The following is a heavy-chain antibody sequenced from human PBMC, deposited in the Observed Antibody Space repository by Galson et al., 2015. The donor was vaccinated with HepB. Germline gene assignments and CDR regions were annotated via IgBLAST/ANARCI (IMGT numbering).Heavy chain of an antibody. CDR1: GFTSSNYW. Sequence: SLRLSCAASGFTSSNYWMNWARQAPGKGLEWVAAIRQEGSEKWYVDSVKGRFAISRDNSKNALYLQMNSLRVDDTALYYCVRPRGAGAGDYQNWYFDLWGRGTLVTVSS. CDR3: VRPRGAGAGDYQNWYFDL. V-gene: IGHV3-7*01. D-gene: IGHD4-17*01. J-gene: IGHJ2*01. CDR2: IRQEGSEK.